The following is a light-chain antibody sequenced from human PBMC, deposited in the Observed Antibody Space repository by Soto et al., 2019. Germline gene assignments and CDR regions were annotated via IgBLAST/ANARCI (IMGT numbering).Light chain of an antibody. CDR3: SSFTGSTTGV. V-gene: IGLV2-14*03. CDR2: DVT. J-gene: IGLJ3*02. Sequence: QSALTQPASVSGSPGQSITISCTGTNSDVGGYDYVSWYQQHPGKAPRLLIFDVTKRPSGVSNRFSGSKSGNTASLTISGLLTEDEADYYCSSFTGSTTGVFGGGTKVTVL. CDR1: NSDVGGYDY.